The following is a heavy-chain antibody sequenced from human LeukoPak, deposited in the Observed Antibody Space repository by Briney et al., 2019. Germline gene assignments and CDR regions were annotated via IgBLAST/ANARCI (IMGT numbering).Heavy chain of an antibody. J-gene: IGHJ4*02. D-gene: IGHD6-13*01. CDR1: GGSISSGSYC. V-gene: IGHV4-61*02. CDR3: AAYSSSWYDY. Sequence: SETLSLTCTVSGGSISSGSYCWSWIRQPAGKGLEWIGRIYTSGSTNYNPSLKSRVTISVDTSKNQFPLKLSSVTAADTAVYYCAAYSSSWYDYWGQGTLVTVSS. CDR2: IYTSGST.